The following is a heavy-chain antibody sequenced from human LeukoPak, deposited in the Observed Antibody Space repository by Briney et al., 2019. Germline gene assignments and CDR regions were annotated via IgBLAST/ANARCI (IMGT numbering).Heavy chain of an antibody. Sequence: GGSLRLSCAASGFTFSSFWMSWVRQAPGKGLEWVANIKQDGSEKYYVDSVKGRFTISRDNAKNSLYLQMNSLRAEDTAVYYCARGASWSVLEGYFDYWGQGTLVTVSS. J-gene: IGHJ4*02. CDR3: ARGASWSVLEGYFDY. CDR2: IKQDGSEK. V-gene: IGHV3-7*01. CDR1: GFTFSSFW. D-gene: IGHD1-1*01.